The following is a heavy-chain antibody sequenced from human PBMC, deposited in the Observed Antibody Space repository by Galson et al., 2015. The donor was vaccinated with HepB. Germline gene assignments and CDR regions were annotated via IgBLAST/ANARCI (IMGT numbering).Heavy chain of an antibody. V-gene: IGHV1-24*01. CDR1: GYTLTELS. CDR3: ATGPKGVIIYDY. D-gene: IGHD3-10*01. Sequence: SVKVSCKVSGYTLTELSMHWVRQAPGKGLEWMGGFDPEDGETIYAQKFQGRVTMTEDTSTDTAYMELSSLRSEDTAVYYCATGPKGVIIYDYWGQGTLVTVSS. J-gene: IGHJ4*02. CDR2: FDPEDGET.